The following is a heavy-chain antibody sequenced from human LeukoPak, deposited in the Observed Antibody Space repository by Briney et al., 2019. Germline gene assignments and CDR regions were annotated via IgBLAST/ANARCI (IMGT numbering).Heavy chain of an antibody. J-gene: IGHJ5*02. CDR2: IYYSGNT. CDR1: GGSIRSSSYY. D-gene: IGHD6-13*01. V-gene: IGHV4-39*07. CDR3: ARGPGPGVAAAGTKNWFDP. Sequence: SETPSLTCTVSGGSIRSSSYYWGWIRQPPGKGLEWIGSIYYSGNTYYNPSLKSRVTISVDTSKNQFSLKLSSVTAADTAVYYCARGPGPGVAAAGTKNWFDPWGQGTLVTVSS.